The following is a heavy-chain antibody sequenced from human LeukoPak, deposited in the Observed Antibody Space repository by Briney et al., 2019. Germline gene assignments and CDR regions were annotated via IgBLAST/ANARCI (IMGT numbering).Heavy chain of an antibody. V-gene: IGHV4-59*01. D-gene: IGHD3-22*01. CDR1: GGSISSYY. CDR3: ASRDYYDSSGDY. CDR2: IYYSGST. J-gene: IGHJ4*02. Sequence: SETLSLTCTVSGGSISSYYWSWIRQPPGKGLEWIGYIYYSGSTNYNPSLKSRVTISVDTSKNQFSLKLSSVTAADTAVYYCASRDYYDSSGDYWGQGTLVTVSS.